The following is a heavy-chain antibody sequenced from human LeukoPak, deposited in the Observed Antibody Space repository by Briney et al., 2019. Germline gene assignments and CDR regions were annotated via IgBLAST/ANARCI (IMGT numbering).Heavy chain of an antibody. D-gene: IGHD4-17*01. CDR2: TTSNGDTT. Sequence: GGSLRLSCAASGFTFRNYAMTWVRQTPGEGLKWVSATTSNGDTTLYAESVKGRFTISRDNSRDTLHLEINSLRAEDTAVYYCAKFATTVTTRGNFDYWGQGTLVTVSS. V-gene: IGHV3-23*01. CDR3: AKFATTVTTRGNFDY. CDR1: GFTFRNYA. J-gene: IGHJ4*02.